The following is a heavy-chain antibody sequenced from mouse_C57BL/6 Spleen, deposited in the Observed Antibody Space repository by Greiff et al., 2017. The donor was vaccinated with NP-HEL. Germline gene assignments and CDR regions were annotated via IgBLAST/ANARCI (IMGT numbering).Heavy chain of an antibody. J-gene: IGHJ4*01. CDR1: GYTFTSYW. CDR3: ARYDGSLEYAMDY. V-gene: IGHV1-72*01. D-gene: IGHD2-3*01. CDR2: IDPNSGGT. Sequence: QVQLKQPGAELVKPGASVKLSCKASGYTFTSYWMHWVKQRPGRGLEWIGRIDPNSGGTKYNEKFKSKATLTVDKPSSTAYMQLSSLTSEDSAVYYCARYDGSLEYAMDYWGQGTSVTVSS.